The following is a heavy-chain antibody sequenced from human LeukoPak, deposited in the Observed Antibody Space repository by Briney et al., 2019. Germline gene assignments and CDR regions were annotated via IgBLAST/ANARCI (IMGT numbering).Heavy chain of an antibody. CDR3: ARDEGDYYDTMLQD. Sequence: PGGSLRLSCAASGFTFSDYYMTWIRQAPGKGLEWVSYISSSGSTIYYTDSVKGRFTISRDNAKNSLYLQVNSLRAEDTAVYYCARDEGDYYDTMLQDWGQGTLVTVSS. CDR2: ISSSGSTI. J-gene: IGHJ4*02. D-gene: IGHD3-22*01. V-gene: IGHV3-11*01. CDR1: GFTFSDYY.